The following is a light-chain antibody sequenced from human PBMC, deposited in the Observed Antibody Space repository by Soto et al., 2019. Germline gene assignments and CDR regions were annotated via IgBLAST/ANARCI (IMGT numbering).Light chain of an antibody. CDR1: RSDVGGYKY. J-gene: IGLJ2*01. CDR3: CSYGGGRTPLG. Sequence: QSALTQPRSVSGSPGQSVTISCTGSRSDVGGYKYVSWYQKFPGKAPKLIIYDVAKRPSGVPGRFSGSKSGNTASLTISGLQAEDEGDYYCCSYGGGRTPLGFGGGTK. V-gene: IGLV2-11*01. CDR2: DVA.